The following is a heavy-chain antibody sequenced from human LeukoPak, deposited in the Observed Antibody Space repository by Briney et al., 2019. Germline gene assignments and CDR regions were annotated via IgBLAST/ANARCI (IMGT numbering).Heavy chain of an antibody. CDR2: IYYSGST. CDR3: ARVAWESLDY. Sequence: SETLSLTCTVSGGSISSYYWSWIRQPPGKGVEWIGYIYYSGSTNYNPSLKSRVTISVDTSKNQFSLKLSSVTAADTAVYYCARVAWESLDYWGQGTLVTVSS. J-gene: IGHJ4*02. V-gene: IGHV4-59*01. D-gene: IGHD1-26*01. CDR1: GGSISSYY.